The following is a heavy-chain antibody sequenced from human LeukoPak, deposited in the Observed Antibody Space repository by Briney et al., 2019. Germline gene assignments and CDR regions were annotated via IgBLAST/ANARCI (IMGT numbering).Heavy chain of an antibody. D-gene: IGHD2-2*01. J-gene: IGHJ6*02. CDR1: GFTVSSNC. CDR3: ARGGLRTDIVVVPAATHYYYYGMDV. V-gene: IGHV3-66*01. CDR2: IYSGGST. Sequence: GGSLRLSCAASGFTVSSNCMSWVRQAPGKGLEWVSVIYSGGSTYYADSVKGRFTISRDNSKNTLYLQMNSLRAEDTAVYYCARGGLRTDIVVVPAATHYYYYGMDVWGQGTTVTVSS.